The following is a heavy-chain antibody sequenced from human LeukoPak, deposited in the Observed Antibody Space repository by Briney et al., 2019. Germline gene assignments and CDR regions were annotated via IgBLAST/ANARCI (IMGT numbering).Heavy chain of an antibody. CDR1: GFTFSSYA. J-gene: IGHJ6*02. CDR3: ARDLADIVVVPAAIFYYYYGMDV. CDR2: ISYDGSNK. V-gene: IGHV3-30*04. Sequence: GGSLRLSCAASGFTFSSYAMHWVRQAPGKGLEWVAVISYDGSNKYYADSVKGQFTISRDNSKNTLYLQMNSLRAEDTAVYYCARDLADIVVVPAAIFYYYYGMDVWGQGTTVTVSS. D-gene: IGHD2-2*01.